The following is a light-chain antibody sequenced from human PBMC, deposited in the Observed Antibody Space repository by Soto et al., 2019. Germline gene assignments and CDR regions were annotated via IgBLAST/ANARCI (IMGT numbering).Light chain of an antibody. J-gene: IGKJ5*01. CDR3: QQCGSSPIT. CDR1: QSVSSSY. CDR2: GAS. V-gene: IGKV3-20*01. Sequence: EIVLTQSPGTLSLSPGERATLSCRASQSVSSSYLAWYQQKLGQAPRLLIYGASSRATGIPDRFSGSGSGTDFTLTISRLETEDFAVYYCQQCGSSPITFGQGTRLEIK.